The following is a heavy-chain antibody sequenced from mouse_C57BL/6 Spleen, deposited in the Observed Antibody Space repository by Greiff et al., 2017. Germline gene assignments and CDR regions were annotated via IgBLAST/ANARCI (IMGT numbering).Heavy chain of an antibody. J-gene: IGHJ1*03. CDR3: ARGYYGSSYVGYFDV. Sequence: QVQLKQPGAELVKPGASVKMSCKASGYTFTSYWITWVKQRPGQGLEWIGDIYPGSGSTNYNEKFKSKATLTVDTSSSTAYMQLSSLTSEDSAVYYCARGYYGSSYVGYFDVWGTGTTVTVSS. CDR1: GYTFTSYW. D-gene: IGHD1-1*01. CDR2: IYPGSGST. V-gene: IGHV1-55*01.